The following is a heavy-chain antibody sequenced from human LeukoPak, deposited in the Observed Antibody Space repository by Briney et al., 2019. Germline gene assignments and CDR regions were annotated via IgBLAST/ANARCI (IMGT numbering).Heavy chain of an antibody. D-gene: IGHD6-6*01. CDR3: AKSVGSSSSHVTYFDY. J-gene: IGHJ4*02. CDR2: ISWNSGSI. Sequence: GRSLRLSCAASGFTFDDYAMHWVRQAPGKGLEWVSGISWNSGSIGYADSVKGRFTISRDNAKNSLYLQMNSLRAEDMALYYCAKSVGSSSSHVTYFDYWGQGTLVTVSS. V-gene: IGHV3-9*03. CDR1: GFTFDDYA.